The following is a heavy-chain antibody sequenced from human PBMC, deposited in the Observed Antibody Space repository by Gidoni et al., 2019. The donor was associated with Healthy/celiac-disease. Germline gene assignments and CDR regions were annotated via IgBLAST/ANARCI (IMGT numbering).Heavy chain of an antibody. D-gene: IGHD3-3*01. CDR1: GYTLTELS. CDR2: FDPEDGET. J-gene: IGHJ4*02. V-gene: IGHV1-24*01. Sequence: QVQRVQSGAEVKKPGASVKVSCKVSGYTLTELSMHWVRQAPGKGLEWMGGFDPEDGETIYAQKFQGRVTMTEATSTDTAYMELSSLRSEDTAVYYCVRGVINNPTFDYWGQGTLVTVSS. CDR3: VRGVINNPTFDY.